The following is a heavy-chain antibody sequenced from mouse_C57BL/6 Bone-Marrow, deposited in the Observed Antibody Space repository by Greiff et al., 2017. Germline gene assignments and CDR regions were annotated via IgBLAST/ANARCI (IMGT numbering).Heavy chain of an antibody. J-gene: IGHJ3*01. CDR2: IYPGSGST. D-gene: IGHD2-4*01. CDR1: GYTFTSYW. CDR3: ARWDDYDDGVAY. Sequence: QVQLQQPGAELVKPGASVKMSCKASGYTFTSYWITWVKQRPGQGLEWIGDIYPGSGSTNYNEKFKSKATLTVDTSSSTAYMQLSSLTSEDSAVYYCARWDDYDDGVAYWGQGTLVTVSA. V-gene: IGHV1-55*01.